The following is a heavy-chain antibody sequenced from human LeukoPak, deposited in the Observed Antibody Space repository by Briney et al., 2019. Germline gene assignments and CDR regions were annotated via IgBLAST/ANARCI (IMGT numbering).Heavy chain of an antibody. J-gene: IGHJ4*02. CDR2: ISYDGSNK. CDR3: ARRGFFGGRPYYDILTGYLDY. CDR1: GFTFSSYA. Sequence: GRSLRLSCAASGFTFSSYAMHWVRQAPGKGLEWVAVISYDGSNKYYADSVKGRFTISRDNSKNTLYLQMNSLRAEDTAVYYCARRGFFGGRPYYDILTGYLDYWGQGTLVTVSS. D-gene: IGHD3-9*01. V-gene: IGHV3-30*04.